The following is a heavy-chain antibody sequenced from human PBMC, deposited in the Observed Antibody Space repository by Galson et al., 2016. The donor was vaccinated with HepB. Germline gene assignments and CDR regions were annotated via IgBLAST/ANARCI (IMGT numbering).Heavy chain of an antibody. CDR3: ASDRIAVAGDNFDY. V-gene: IGHV4-39*07. CDR1: GGSISSSSYY. Sequence: SETLSLTCTVSGGSISSSSYYWGWIRQPPGKGLEWIGSIYYSGSTYYNPSLKSRVTMSVDTSKNQLSLKLSSVTAADTAVYYWASDRIAVAGDNFDYWGQGTLVTVSS. J-gene: IGHJ4*02. D-gene: IGHD6-19*01. CDR2: IYYSGST.